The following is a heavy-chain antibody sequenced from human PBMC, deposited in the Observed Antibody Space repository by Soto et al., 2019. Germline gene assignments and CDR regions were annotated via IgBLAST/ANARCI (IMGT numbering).Heavy chain of an antibody. CDR2: IYYSGTT. J-gene: IGHJ3*02. CDR3: ARGRGGTYDAFDI. V-gene: IGHV4-59*01. CDR1: AGSISTYF. D-gene: IGHD1-26*01. Sequence: SETLSLTCTVSAGSISTYFWSWIRQPPGKGLEWIGYIYYSGTTNYNPSLKSRVTILLDTSKNQFSLRLSSVTAADTAVYYCARGRGGTYDAFDIWGQGTLVTVSS.